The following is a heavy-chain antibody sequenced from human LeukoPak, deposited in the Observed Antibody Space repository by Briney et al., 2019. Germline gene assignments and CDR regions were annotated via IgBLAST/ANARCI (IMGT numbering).Heavy chain of an antibody. D-gene: IGHD2-21*02. J-gene: IGHJ5*02. V-gene: IGHV3-48*03. CDR3: VRSKLPVVVTAISWFDP. Sequence: GGSLRLSCAASGFTFSSYEMNWVRQAPGKGLEWVSYITSSGSTIYYADSVKGRFTISRDNAKNSLYLQMNSLRAEDTAVYYCVRSKLPVVVTAISWFDPWGQGTLVTVSS. CDR1: GFTFSSYE. CDR2: ITSSGSTI.